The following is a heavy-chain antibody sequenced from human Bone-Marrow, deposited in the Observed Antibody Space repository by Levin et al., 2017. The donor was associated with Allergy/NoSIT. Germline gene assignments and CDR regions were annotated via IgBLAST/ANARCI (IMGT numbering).Heavy chain of an antibody. J-gene: IGHJ4*02. V-gene: IGHV3-66*01. CDR1: GFSVSRNY. CDR2: IYSGGDT. CDR3: ARNGVGTAAGTP. Sequence: QASETLSLTCAASGFSVSRNYMSWVRQAPGKGLEWVSLIYSGGDTQYADSVKGRFTISRDNSRNTLYLQMNSLRGDDTAVYYCARNGVGTAAGTPWGQGTLVTVSS. D-gene: IGHD6-13*01.